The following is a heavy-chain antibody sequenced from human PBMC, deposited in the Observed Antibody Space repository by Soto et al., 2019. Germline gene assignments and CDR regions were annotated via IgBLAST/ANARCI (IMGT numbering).Heavy chain of an antibody. CDR1: GGSISSGGYY. Sequence: LSLTCTVSGGSISSGGYYWSWIRQHPGKGLEWIGYIYYSGSTYYNPSLKSRVTISVDTSKNQFSLKLSSVTAADTAVYYCARAHSGRRYYDSSGYYWFDYWGQGTLVTVSS. D-gene: IGHD3-22*01. CDR3: ARAHSGRRYYDSSGYYWFDY. CDR2: IYYSGST. J-gene: IGHJ4*02. V-gene: IGHV4-31*03.